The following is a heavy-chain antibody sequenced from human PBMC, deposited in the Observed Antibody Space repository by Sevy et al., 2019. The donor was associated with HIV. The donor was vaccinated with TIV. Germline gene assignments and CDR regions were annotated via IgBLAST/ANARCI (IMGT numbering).Heavy chain of an antibody. CDR3: EAITTAGRDY. CDR2: ISGSGGYT. D-gene: IGHD6-13*01. CDR1: GFIFSSYV. Sequence: GGSLRLSCAASGFIFSSYVMTWVRQAPGKGLEWVSTISGSGGYTYYAESVKGRFTISIDNSNNILYLQMNSLRAEDTAVYYCEAITTAGRDYWGQGTLVTVSS. J-gene: IGHJ4*02. V-gene: IGHV3-23*01.